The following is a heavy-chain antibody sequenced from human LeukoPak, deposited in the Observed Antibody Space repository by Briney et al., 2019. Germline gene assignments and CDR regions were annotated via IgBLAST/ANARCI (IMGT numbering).Heavy chain of an antibody. V-gene: IGHV1-8*01. CDR2: MNPNSGNT. Sequence: ASVMVLCYASGHTFTSYDINWVRQATGQALEWMGWMNPNSGNTGYSQKLPRRVTMTRNSAVRTAYMELSSLRTEDTAVYYCARGHKQKLTDGAGSYYIIDYWGQGTLVTVSS. J-gene: IGHJ4*02. CDR3: ARGHKQKLTDGAGSYYIIDY. D-gene: IGHD3-10*01. CDR1: GHTFTSYD.